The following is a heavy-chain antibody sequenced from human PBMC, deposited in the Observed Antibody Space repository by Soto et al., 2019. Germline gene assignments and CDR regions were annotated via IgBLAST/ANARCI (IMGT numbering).Heavy chain of an antibody. J-gene: IGHJ4*02. D-gene: IGHD4-17*01. Sequence: GGSLRLSCAASGFTFSSYAMSWVRQAPGKGLEWVSAISGSGGSTYYADSVKGRFTISRDNSKNTLYLQMNSLRAEDTAVYYCAKDRDYGDYVSPFDYWGQGTLVTVSS. CDR2: ISGSGGST. CDR3: AKDRDYGDYVSPFDY. CDR1: GFTFSSYA. V-gene: IGHV3-23*01.